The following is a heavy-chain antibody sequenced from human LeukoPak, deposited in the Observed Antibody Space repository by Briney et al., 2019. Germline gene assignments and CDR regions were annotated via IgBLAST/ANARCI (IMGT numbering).Heavy chain of an antibody. J-gene: IGHJ4*02. CDR1: GFAFTSYG. D-gene: IGHD2/OR15-2a*01. CDR2: IKSDGSKT. CDR3: AKDFLAAIDS. V-gene: IGHV3-30*02. Sequence: PGGSLRLSCMASGFAFTSYGMHWVRQAPGKGLGWVGFIKSDGSKTFYVEAVKGRFTLSRDNSKNTVFLQMNSLRGNDTATYYCAKDFLAAIDSWGQGTLVTVSS.